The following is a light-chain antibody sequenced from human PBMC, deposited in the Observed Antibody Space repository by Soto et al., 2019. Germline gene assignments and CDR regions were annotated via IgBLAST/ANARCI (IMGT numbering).Light chain of an antibody. CDR1: SSDVGSYNL. J-gene: IGLJ1*01. V-gene: IGLV2-14*02. CDR2: EGS. CDR3: SSYTTSRTLLYV. Sequence: QSALTQPASVSGSPGQSITISCTGTSSDVGSYNLVSWYQQHPGKAPKLMIYEGSKRPSGVSNRFSGSKSGNTASLTISGLQAEDEADYYCSSYTTSRTLLYVFGTGTKLTVL.